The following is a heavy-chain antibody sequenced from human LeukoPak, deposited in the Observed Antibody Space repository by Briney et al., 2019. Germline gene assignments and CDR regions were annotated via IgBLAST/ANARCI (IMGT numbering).Heavy chain of an antibody. CDR1: GFTFSSYA. J-gene: IGHJ6*02. V-gene: IGHV3-7*01. CDR3: ARDNPYDILTGYLYGMDV. CDR2: IKQDGSEK. Sequence: TGRSLRLSCAASGFTFSSYAMHWVRQAPGKGLEWVANIKQDGSEKYYVDSVKGRFTISRDNAKNSLYLQMNSLRAEDTAVYYCARDNPYDILTGYLYGMDVWGQGTTVTVSS. D-gene: IGHD3-9*01.